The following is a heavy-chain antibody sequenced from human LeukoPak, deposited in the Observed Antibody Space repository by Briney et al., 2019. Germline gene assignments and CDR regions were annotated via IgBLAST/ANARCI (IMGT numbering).Heavy chain of an antibody. CDR1: GGTFSSYA. D-gene: IGHD2-2*01. CDR2: IIPIFGTA. V-gene: IGHV1-69*05. J-gene: IGHJ6*03. CDR3: ARGPGEVVPADNYYYYMDV. Sequence: SVKVSCKASGGTFSSYAISWVRQAPGQGLEWMGGIIPIFGTANYAQKFQGRVTITTDESTSTAYMELSSLRSEDTAVYYCARGPGEVVPADNYYYYMDVWGKGTTVTVSS.